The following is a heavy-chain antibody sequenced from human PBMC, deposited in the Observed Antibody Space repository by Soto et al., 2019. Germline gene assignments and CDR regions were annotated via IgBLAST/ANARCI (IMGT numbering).Heavy chain of an antibody. CDR3: ARGWGRRFDY. CDR2: INHSGST. V-gene: IGHV4-34*01. J-gene: IGHJ4*02. Sequence: QVQLQQWGAGLLKPSETLSLTCAVYGGSFSGYYWNWIRQPPGKGLEWIGEINHSGSTTYNPSLTSRVTLSVDTSKNQVSLKLSSVTAADTAVYYCARGWGRRFDYWGQGTLVTVSS. D-gene: IGHD7-27*01. CDR1: GGSFSGYY.